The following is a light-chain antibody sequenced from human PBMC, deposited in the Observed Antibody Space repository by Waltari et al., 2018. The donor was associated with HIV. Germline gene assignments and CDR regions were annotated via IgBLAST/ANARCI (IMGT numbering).Light chain of an antibody. Sequence: QSALTQPASVSGSPGQSITISCLGTSSDVGSYNLVSWYQQHQGKAPKLMLYEVSKRPSRCSKRFAGSKSGNTASLTISGLQAEDEADYYCCSYAGSNTWVFGGGTKLTVL. CDR1: SSDVGSYNL. CDR2: EVS. V-gene: IGLV2-23*02. J-gene: IGLJ3*02. CDR3: CSYAGSNTWV.